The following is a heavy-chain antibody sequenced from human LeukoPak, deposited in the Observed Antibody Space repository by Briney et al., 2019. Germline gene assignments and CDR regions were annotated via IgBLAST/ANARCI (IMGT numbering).Heavy chain of an antibody. Sequence: SETLSLTCTVSGGSINSYYWTWIRQPPGKGLEWIGYIYYSGSTNYNPSLKSRVTISVDTSKNQFSLKLSSMTAADAAAYYCARLVGGVGYFDLWGRGALVTVSS. CDR1: GGSINSYY. V-gene: IGHV4-59*08. J-gene: IGHJ2*01. CDR3: ARLVGGVGYFDL. CDR2: IYYSGST.